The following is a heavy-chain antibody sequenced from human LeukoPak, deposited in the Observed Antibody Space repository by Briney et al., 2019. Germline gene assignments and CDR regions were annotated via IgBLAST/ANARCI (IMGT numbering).Heavy chain of an antibody. V-gene: IGHV4-4*07. Sequence: TASETLSLTCTVSGGSITNYYWSWIRQPAGKGLEWIGRIYASGSTNYNPSLKSRVTISVDTSKNQFSLKLSSVTAADTAVYYCARHTPLFDYWGQGTLVTVSS. CDR2: IYASGST. J-gene: IGHJ4*02. D-gene: IGHD2-15*01. CDR3: ARHTPLFDY. CDR1: GGSITNYY.